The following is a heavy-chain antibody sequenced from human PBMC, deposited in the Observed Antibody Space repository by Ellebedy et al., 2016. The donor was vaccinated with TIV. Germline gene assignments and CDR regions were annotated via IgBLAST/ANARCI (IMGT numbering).Heavy chain of an antibody. CDR1: RYTLTSYS. V-gene: IGHV1-3*04. J-gene: IGHJ4*02. D-gene: IGHD6-13*01. CDR2: INTGSGDT. CDR3: ARGFSSSWYKHLDY. Sequence: AASVKVSCKASRYTLTSYSMHWVRQAPGQSLEWMGWINTGSGDTKYSAKAQGRVTITWDTSANTVFMELSGLKFEDTAIYYCARGFSSSWYKHLDYWGEGTLVTVSS.